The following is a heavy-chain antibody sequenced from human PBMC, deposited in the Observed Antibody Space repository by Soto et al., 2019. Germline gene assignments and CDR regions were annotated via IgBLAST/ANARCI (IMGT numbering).Heavy chain of an antibody. CDR3: AREEVTQWFTNGYNGMDV. V-gene: IGHV4-34*01. CDR2: VNAGGGT. CDR1: GGPCSGYY. D-gene: IGHD3-22*01. Sequence: QVQLQQWGAGLLKPSETLSLTCEVSGGPCSGYYWNWIRQSPGKGLEWIGQVNAGGGTNYNPSLNSRVNISEDASKNQSFLNLRSVTSADKDVYYCAREEVTQWFTNGYNGMDVWGQGTTVIVSS. J-gene: IGHJ6*02.